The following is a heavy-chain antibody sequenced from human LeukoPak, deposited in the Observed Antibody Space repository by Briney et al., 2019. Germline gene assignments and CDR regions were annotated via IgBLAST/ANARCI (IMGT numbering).Heavy chain of an antibody. D-gene: IGHD3-22*01. Sequence: RSLRLSCAASGFTFSSYGMHWVRQAPGKGLEWVAVIWYDGSNKYYADSVKGRFTISRDNSKNTLYLQMNSLRAEDTAVYYCAREDIVVVPIGGAFDIWGQGTMVTVSS. CDR3: AREDIVVVPIGGAFDI. J-gene: IGHJ3*02. V-gene: IGHV3-33*01. CDR2: IWYDGSNK. CDR1: GFTFSSYG.